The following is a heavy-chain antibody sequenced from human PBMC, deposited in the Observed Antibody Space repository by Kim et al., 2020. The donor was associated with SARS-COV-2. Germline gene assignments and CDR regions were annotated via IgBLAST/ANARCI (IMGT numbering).Heavy chain of an antibody. CDR1: GFTFGDYA. D-gene: IGHD3-10*01. CDR3: AKGAETIRGVITSPFDY. V-gene: IGHV3-9*01. J-gene: IGHJ4*01. Sequence: GGSLRLSCAASGFTFGDYAIHWVRQPPGKGLEWVSGISWNSGSIAYADSVKGRFTISRNNAKNSLYLQMNSLRGEDTALYYCAKGAETIRGVITSPFDYWGQGTLVTVSS. CDR2: ISWNSGSI.